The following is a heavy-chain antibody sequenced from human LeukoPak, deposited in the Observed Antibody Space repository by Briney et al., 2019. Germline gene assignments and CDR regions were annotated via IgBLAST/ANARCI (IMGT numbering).Heavy chain of an antibody. CDR1: GGTFTSYA. J-gene: IGHJ3*02. Sequence: SVKVSCKASGGTFTSYAVNWVRQAPGQGLEWMGGIIPMFGTANYAQNFQGRVTITADESTSTAYMELSSLRSEDTAVYYCARFFTGSGNTRGAFDIWGQGTMVTVSS. D-gene: IGHD3-10*01. CDR3: ARFFTGSGNTRGAFDI. CDR2: IIPMFGTA. V-gene: IGHV1-69*13.